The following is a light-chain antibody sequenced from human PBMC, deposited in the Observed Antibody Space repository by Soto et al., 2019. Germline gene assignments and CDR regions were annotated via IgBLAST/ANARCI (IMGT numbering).Light chain of an antibody. CDR1: NIGSKS. CDR2: YDS. V-gene: IGLV3-21*04. Sequence: SYELTQPPSVSVAPGKTARITCGGNNIGSKSVHWYQQKPGQAPVLVIYYDSDRPSGIPERFSGSISGNTATLTISRVEAGDEADYYCQVWDSSSDHPGVFGGGTKLTVL. CDR3: QVWDSSSDHPGV. J-gene: IGLJ2*01.